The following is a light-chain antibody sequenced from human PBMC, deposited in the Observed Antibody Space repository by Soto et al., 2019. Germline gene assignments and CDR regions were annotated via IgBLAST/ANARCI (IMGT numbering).Light chain of an antibody. J-gene: IGKJ1*01. Sequence: EIVMTQSPATLSVSPGERATLSCRASQNILSNLAWYQQKLGQAPRLLIYDAYRRATGIQDRFSGSGSGTDFTLTIRRLEPEDFAAYYCKQYGSSPWTFGQGTKVDIK. CDR3: KQYGSSPWT. V-gene: IGKV3-20*01. CDR2: DAY. CDR1: QNILSN.